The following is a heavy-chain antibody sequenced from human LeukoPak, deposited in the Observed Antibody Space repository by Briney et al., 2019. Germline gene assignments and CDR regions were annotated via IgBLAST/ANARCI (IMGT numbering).Heavy chain of an antibody. D-gene: IGHD6-13*01. V-gene: IGHV4-59*01. J-gene: IGHJ1*01. CDR1: GGSISSYY. CDR2: IHYSGST. Sequence: SETLSLTCTVSGGSISSYYWSWIRQPPGKGLEWIGYIHYSGSTNYNPSLKSRVTISVDTSKNQFSLKLSSVTAADTAVYYCARTYSSRREAEYFQHWGQGTLVTVSS. CDR3: ARTYSSRREAEYFQH.